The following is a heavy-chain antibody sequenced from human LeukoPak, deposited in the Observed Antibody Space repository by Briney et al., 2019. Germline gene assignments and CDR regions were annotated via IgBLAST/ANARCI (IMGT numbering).Heavy chain of an antibody. J-gene: IGHJ4*02. CDR3: AKVPGYYDSSGSDY. CDR2: IRYDGSNK. CDR1: GFTFSSYG. D-gene: IGHD3-22*01. V-gene: IGHV3-30*02. Sequence: GGSLRLSCAASGFTFSSYGMHWVRQAPGKGLEWVAFIRYDGSNKYYADSVKGRFTISRDNSKNTLYLQMNSLRAEDTAVYYCAKVPGYYDSSGSDYWGQGTQVTVSS.